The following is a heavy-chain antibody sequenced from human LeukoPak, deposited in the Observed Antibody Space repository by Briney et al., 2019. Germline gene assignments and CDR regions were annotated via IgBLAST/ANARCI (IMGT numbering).Heavy chain of an antibody. Sequence: GGSLRLSCAASGFTFSYYYMSWTPQAPGKGLEWVSYISSSGSTIYYADSVKGRFTISRDNAKNSLYLQMNSLRAEDTAVYYCVYSGDYEKGYWGQGTLVTVSS. CDR1: GFTFSYYY. J-gene: IGHJ4*02. CDR2: ISSSGSTI. V-gene: IGHV3-11*04. D-gene: IGHD4-17*01. CDR3: VYSGDYEKGY.